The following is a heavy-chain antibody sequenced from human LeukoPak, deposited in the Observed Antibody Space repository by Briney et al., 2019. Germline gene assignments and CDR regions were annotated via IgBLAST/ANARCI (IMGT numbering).Heavy chain of an antibody. D-gene: IGHD6-19*01. CDR2: IRYDGSNK. Sequence: GGSLRLSCAASGFTFSSYGMHWVRQAPGKGLEWVAFIRYDGSNKYYADSVKGRFTISRDNSKNTLYLQMNSLRVEDTALYYCARDRAIAVDVGVDYWGQGTLVTVSS. V-gene: IGHV3-30*02. CDR1: GFTFSSYG. J-gene: IGHJ4*02. CDR3: ARDRAIAVDVGVDY.